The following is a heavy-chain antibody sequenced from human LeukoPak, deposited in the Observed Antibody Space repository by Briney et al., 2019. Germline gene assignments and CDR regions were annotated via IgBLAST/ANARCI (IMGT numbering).Heavy chain of an antibody. J-gene: IGHJ4*02. CDR3: ARDYSGGTAMVHRFDY. D-gene: IGHD5-18*01. V-gene: IGHV1-18*01. Sequence: ASVKVSCKASGYTFSSYGISWVRQAPGQGLEWMGWISAYNGNTNYAQKLPGRVTMTTDTSTSTAYMELRSLRSDDTAVYYCARDYSGGTAMVHRFDYWGQGTLVTVSS. CDR1: GYTFSSYG. CDR2: ISAYNGNT.